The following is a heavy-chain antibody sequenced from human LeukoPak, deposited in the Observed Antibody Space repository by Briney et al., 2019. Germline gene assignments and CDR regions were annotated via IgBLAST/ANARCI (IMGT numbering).Heavy chain of an antibody. CDR2: IWYDGSNK. CDR1: GFTFSSYG. Sequence: GGSLRLSCAASGFTFSSYGMQWVRQAPGKGLEWVAVIWYDGSNKYYADSVKGRFTISRDNSKNTLYLQMNSLRAEDTAVYYCAKDLADCGGDCLFDYWGQGTLVTVSS. V-gene: IGHV3-33*06. CDR3: AKDLADCGGDCLFDY. D-gene: IGHD2-21*02. J-gene: IGHJ4*02.